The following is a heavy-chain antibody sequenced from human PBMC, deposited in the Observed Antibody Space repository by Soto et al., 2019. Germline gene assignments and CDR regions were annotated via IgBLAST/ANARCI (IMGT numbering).Heavy chain of an antibody. CDR3: ASRISNYYYYGMDV. V-gene: IGHV1-69*13. J-gene: IGHJ6*02. CDR2: IIPIFGTA. D-gene: IGHD4-4*01. Sequence: ASVKVSCKASGGTFSSYAISWVRQAPGQGLEWMGGIIPIFGTANYAQKFQSRVTITADESTSTAYMELSSLRSEETAVYYCASRISNYYYYGMDVWGQGTTVTVSS. CDR1: GGTFSSYA.